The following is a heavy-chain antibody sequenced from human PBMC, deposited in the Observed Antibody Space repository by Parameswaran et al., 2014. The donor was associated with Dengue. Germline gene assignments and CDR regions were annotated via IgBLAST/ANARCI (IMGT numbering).Heavy chain of an antibody. J-gene: IGHJ4*02. V-gene: IGHV4-31*02. CDR3: ARGGQGILGRN. CDR2: IHYNGNT. Sequence: IRQPPGKGLEWIGYIHYNGNTYYNPSLKSRVTMSVDMSKNEFSLRLNSVTAADTALYYCARGGQGILGRNWGQGTLVTVSS. D-gene: IGHD1-26*01.